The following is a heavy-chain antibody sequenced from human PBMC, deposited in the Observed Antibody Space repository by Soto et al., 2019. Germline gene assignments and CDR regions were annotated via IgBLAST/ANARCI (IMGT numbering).Heavy chain of an antibody. CDR1: GGSISSGGYS. CDR2: IYHSGST. J-gene: IGHJ5*02. D-gene: IGHD1-26*01. Sequence: SETLSLTCAVSGGSISSGGYSWSWIRQPPGKGLEWIGYIYHSGSTYYNPSLKSRVTISVDTSKNHFSLKLSSVTAADTAVYYCATQEVGGSYVYTFDPWGQGTLVTVSS. CDR3: ATQEVGGSYVYTFDP. V-gene: IGHV4-30-2*03.